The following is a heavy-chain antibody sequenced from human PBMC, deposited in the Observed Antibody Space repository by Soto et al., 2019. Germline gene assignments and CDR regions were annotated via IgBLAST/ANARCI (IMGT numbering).Heavy chain of an antibody. V-gene: IGHV3-23*01. CDR2: ISGSDDST. D-gene: IGHD6-6*01. CDR3: AKRSSSSTFDY. Sequence: EVQLLESGGGLVQPGESLRLSCAASGFTFSSYAMSWVRQAPGKGLEWVSVISGSDDSTYYADSVKGRFTISRDNSKNRLYLQMNSLRAGDTAVYYCAKRSSSSTFDYWGQGTLVTVSS. CDR1: GFTFSSYA. J-gene: IGHJ4*02.